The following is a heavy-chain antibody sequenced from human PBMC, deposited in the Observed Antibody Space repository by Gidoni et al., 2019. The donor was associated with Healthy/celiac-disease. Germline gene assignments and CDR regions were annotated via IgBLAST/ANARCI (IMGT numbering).Heavy chain of an antibody. Sequence: EVQLVESGGGLVQPGGSLRLSCAASGFTFSSYSMNWVRQAPGKGLEWVSYISSSSSTIYYADSVKGRFTISRDNAKNSLYLQMNSLRDEDTAVYYCARDFPYYDILTGYHDAFDIWGQGTMVTVSS. CDR3: ARDFPYYDILTGYHDAFDI. CDR2: ISSSSSTI. V-gene: IGHV3-48*02. D-gene: IGHD3-9*01. J-gene: IGHJ3*02. CDR1: GFTFSSYS.